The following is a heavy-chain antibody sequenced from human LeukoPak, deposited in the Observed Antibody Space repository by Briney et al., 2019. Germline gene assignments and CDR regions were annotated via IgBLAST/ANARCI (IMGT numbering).Heavy chain of an antibody. CDR3: TTDGYYYDSSGPINY. D-gene: IGHD3-22*01. CDR2: IKSKTDGGTT. V-gene: IGHV3-15*01. J-gene: IGHJ4*02. CDR1: GFTSSNAW. Sequence: GGSLRLSCAASGFTSSNAWMSWVRQAPGKGLEWVGRIKSKTDGGTTDYAAPVKGRFTISRDDSKNTLYLQMKSLKTEDTAVYYCTTDGYYYDSSGPINYWGQGTLVTVSS.